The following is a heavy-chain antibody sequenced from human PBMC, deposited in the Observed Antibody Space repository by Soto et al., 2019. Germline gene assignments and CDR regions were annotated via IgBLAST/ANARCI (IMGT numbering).Heavy chain of an antibody. V-gene: IGHV4-61*08. D-gene: IGHD3-10*01. J-gene: IGHJ4*02. CDR2: IHYSGST. CDR1: GGSISSGGYY. CDR3: ARDTSGLDY. Sequence: EILSLTCTVSGGSISSGGYYWSWIRRPPGKGLEWIGNIHYSGSTNYSPSLKSRVTISVDTSKNQFSLRLSSVTAADTAVYYCARDTSGLDYWGQGTPVTVSS.